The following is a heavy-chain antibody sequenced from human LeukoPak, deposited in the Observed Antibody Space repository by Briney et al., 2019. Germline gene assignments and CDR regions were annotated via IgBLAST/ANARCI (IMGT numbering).Heavy chain of an antibody. CDR1: GFTVSSYA. D-gene: IGHD1-26*01. CDR2: IGTSGGTT. V-gene: IGHV3-23*01. CDR3: AKGRDLIVGDTIADY. J-gene: IGHJ4*02. Sequence: GGSPRLSCAASGFTVSSYAMSWVRQAPGKGLEWVSAIGTSGGTTYYADSVKGRFIISRDNSKHTLYLQMNSLRAEDTAVYYCAKGRDLIVGDTIADYWRQGTLVTVSS.